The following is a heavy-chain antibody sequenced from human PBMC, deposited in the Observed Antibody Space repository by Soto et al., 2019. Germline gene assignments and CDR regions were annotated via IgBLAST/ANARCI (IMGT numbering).Heavy chain of an antibody. D-gene: IGHD1-26*01. Sequence: PGGSLRLSCAASGFTFRSYAMNWVRQAPGKGLEWVSAISGSGDSTYYVDSVKGRFTISRDNSNNTLYLQMNSLRAEDTAVYYCAKDLPWELLPTCFDPWGQGTLVTVSS. CDR3: AKDLPWELLPTCFDP. J-gene: IGHJ5*02. V-gene: IGHV3-23*01. CDR2: ISGSGDST. CDR1: GFTFRSYA.